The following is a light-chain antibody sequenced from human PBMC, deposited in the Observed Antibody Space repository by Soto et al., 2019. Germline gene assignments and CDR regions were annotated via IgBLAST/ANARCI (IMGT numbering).Light chain of an antibody. CDR3: QESYFTLWT. V-gene: IGKV1-39*01. CDR2: AAS. Sequence: DIQMTQYPSTLSSSVGDRFTITFLASQSISSWLAWYQQKPGKAPKLLIYAASSLQSGVPSRFSGSGSGTDFTLTISSLQPEDFATYYCQESYFTLWTFGQGTKVDI. J-gene: IGKJ1*01. CDR1: QSISSW.